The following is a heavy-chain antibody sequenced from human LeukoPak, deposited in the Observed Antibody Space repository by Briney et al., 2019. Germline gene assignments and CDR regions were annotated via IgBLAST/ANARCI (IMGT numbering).Heavy chain of an antibody. D-gene: IGHD6-6*01. Sequence: GGSLRLSCAASGFTFSNYAMTWVRQAPGKGLAWVSSISGSGVSTYYADSVKGRFTISRDNSKSTLYLQMNSLRAEDTAVYYCAKDLSSPNYYYGMDVWGQGTTVTVSS. J-gene: IGHJ6*02. CDR3: AKDLSSPNYYYGMDV. CDR1: GFTFSNYA. CDR2: ISGSGVST. V-gene: IGHV3-23*01.